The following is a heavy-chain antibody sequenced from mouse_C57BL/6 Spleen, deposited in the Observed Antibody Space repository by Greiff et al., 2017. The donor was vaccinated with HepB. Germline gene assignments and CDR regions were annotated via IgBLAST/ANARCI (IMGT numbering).Heavy chain of an antibody. D-gene: IGHD1-1*01. J-gene: IGHJ3*01. V-gene: IGHV14-2*01. CDR3: APLLRWFAY. CDR1: GFNIKDYY. Sequence: EVQLQQSGAELVQPGASVKFSCTASGFNIKDYYMHWVKQRPEQGLEWIGRIDPEDGEAKYAPNLQGKATITADTSSNIAYLQLSSLTSEDTAVYYCAPLLRWFAYWGQGTLVTVSA. CDR2: IDPEDGEA.